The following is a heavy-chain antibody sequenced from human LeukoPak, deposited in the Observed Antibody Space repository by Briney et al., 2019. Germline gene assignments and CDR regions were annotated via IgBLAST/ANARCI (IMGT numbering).Heavy chain of an antibody. V-gene: IGHV4-34*01. Sequence: SETLSLTCAVYGGSFSGYYWSWIRQPPGKGLEWIGEINHSGSTNYNPSLKSRVTISVDTSKNQFSLKLSSVTAADTAVYYCAREEDSSSLYYWGQGTLVTVSS. CDR2: INHSGST. CDR1: GGSFSGYY. D-gene: IGHD6-13*01. CDR3: AREEDSSSLYY. J-gene: IGHJ4*02.